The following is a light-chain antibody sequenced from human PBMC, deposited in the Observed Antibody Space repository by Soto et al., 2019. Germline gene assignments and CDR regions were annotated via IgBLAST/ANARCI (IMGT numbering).Light chain of an antibody. CDR1: QSVSSSY. Sequence: EIVLTPSPGTLSLSPVERATISCMASQSVSSSYLAWYQQKPGQAPRLLIYGASSRATGIPDRFSGSGSGTDFTLTISRLEPEDFAVYYCKQYGSSLTCGGGNKGDIK. V-gene: IGKV3-20*01. J-gene: IGKJ4*01. CDR2: GAS. CDR3: KQYGSSLT.